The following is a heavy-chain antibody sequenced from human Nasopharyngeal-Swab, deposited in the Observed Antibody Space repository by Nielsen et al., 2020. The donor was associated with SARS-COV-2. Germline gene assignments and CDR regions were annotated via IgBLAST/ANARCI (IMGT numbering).Heavy chain of an antibody. V-gene: IGHV3-30*18. Sequence: GESLKISCAASGFTFSSYAMHWVRPAPGKGLEWVAVISDDGSKTYLIDSVKGRFTISRDNSKNTVYLQMSTLRAEDTAVYFCAKDLDGGGYLFVDYWGPGTLVTVSS. CDR1: GFTFSSYA. D-gene: IGHD2-21*02. CDR2: ISDDGSKT. J-gene: IGHJ4*02. CDR3: AKDLDGGGYLFVDY.